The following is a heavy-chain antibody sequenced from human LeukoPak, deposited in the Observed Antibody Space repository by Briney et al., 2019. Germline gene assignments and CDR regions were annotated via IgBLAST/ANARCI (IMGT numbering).Heavy chain of an antibody. CDR2: ISYDGSNK. CDR3: AKESLDIVVVPAAPLYYMDV. V-gene: IGHV3-30*18. D-gene: IGHD2-2*01. Sequence: GGSLRLSCAASGFTFSSYGMHWVRQAPGKGLEWVAVISYDGSNKYYADSVKGRFTISRDNSKNTLYLQMNSLRAEDTAVYYCAKESLDIVVVPAAPLYYMDVWGKGTTVTVSS. J-gene: IGHJ6*03. CDR1: GFTFSSYG.